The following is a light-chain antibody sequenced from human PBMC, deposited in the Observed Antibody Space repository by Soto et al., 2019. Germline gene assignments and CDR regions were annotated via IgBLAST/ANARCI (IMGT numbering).Light chain of an antibody. CDR2: DAS. CDR1: HDIGKW. Sequence: DIQMTQSPSILSASVGDRVSITCRASHDIGKWLAWYQQKPGQAPKLLVYDASNLHDAVPSRFSGSGSGTHFSLTISGLQPDDFGTYYCQQYGDSYSFGQGTAIEI. CDR3: QQYGDSYS. J-gene: IGKJ2*01. V-gene: IGKV1-5*01.